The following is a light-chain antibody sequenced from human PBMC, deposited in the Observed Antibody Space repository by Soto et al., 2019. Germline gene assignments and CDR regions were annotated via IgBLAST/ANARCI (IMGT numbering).Light chain of an antibody. CDR3: QQYDSSSWT. CDR2: GAS. Sequence: EIVLTQSPGTLSLSPGERATLSCRASQSVSSSYLVWYQQKPGQAPRLLIYGASSRATGIADRFSGSGSGTDFTLTISRLEPEDLAVYYCQQYDSSSWTFVQGTKVEIK. CDR1: QSVSSSY. V-gene: IGKV3-20*01. J-gene: IGKJ1*01.